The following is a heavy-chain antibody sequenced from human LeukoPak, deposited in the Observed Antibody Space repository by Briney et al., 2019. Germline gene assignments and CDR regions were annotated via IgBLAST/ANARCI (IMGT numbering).Heavy chain of an antibody. CDR3: ARGVRFFYYFDY. CDR1: GGSISSGGYY. CDR2: IYYSGST. V-gene: IGHV4-31*03. Sequence: PSQTLSLTCTVSGGSISSGGYYWSWIRQHPGKGLEWIGYIYYSGSTYYNPSLKSRVTISVDTSKNQFSLNLSSVTAADTAVYYCARGVRFFYYFDYWGQGTLVTVSS. J-gene: IGHJ4*02. D-gene: IGHD3-3*01.